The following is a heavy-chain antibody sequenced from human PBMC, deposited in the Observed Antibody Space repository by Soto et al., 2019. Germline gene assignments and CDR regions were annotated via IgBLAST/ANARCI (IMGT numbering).Heavy chain of an antibody. CDR3: ARVLVFYGGFDP. D-gene: IGHD2-21*02. CDR1: GYTFNVYY. J-gene: IGHJ5*02. CDR2: ISSRGSTI. Sequence: PGGSLELSRAASGYTFNVYYMSWIRQAPGKGLEWVSYISSRGSTIYYADSVKGRFTISRDNAKNSLYLQMNSLRAEDTAVYYCARVLVFYGGFDPWGQGTQVTVSS. V-gene: IGHV3-11*01.